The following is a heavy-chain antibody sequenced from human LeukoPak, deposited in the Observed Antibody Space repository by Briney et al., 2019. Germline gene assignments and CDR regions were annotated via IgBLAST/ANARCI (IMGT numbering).Heavy chain of an antibody. V-gene: IGHV1-46*01. Sequence: GASVTVSFTASGYTFTSYYMHWVRQAPGQGLEWMGIINPSGGSTSYAQKLQGRVTMTRDTSTSTVYMELSSLRSEDTAVYYCARALSSGWYLLVGYWGQGTLVTVSS. CDR2: INPSGGST. J-gene: IGHJ4*02. CDR3: ARALSSGWYLLVGY. D-gene: IGHD6-19*01. CDR1: GYTFTSYY.